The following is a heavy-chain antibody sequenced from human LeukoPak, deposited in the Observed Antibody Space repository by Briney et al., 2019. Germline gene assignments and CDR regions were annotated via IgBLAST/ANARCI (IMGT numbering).Heavy chain of an antibody. CDR2: IRYDGSNK. CDR1: GFTFSSYG. CDR3: AKDRHPYTSSGPPPYFDY. Sequence: PGGSLRLSCAASGFTFSSYGMHWVRQAPGKGLEWVAFIRYDGSNKYYADSVKGRFTISRDNSKNTLYLQMNSLRAEDTSVYYCAKDRHPYTSSGPPPYFDYWGQGTLVTVSS. V-gene: IGHV3-30*02. J-gene: IGHJ4*02. D-gene: IGHD6-6*01.